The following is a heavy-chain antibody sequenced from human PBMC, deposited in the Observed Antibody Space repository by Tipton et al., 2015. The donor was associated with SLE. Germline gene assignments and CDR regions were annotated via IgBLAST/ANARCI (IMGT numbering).Heavy chain of an antibody. V-gene: IGHV4-39*07. CDR3: ARISRAGDWYFDP. CDR1: GGSISRSNYY. Sequence: LRLSCTVSGGSISRSNYYWGWIRRPPGRGLEWIGTISYSGNTYYNPSLKSRLTISVDTSGNQFSLKLSSVTAADTAVYYCARISRAGDWYFDPWGRGTLVTVSS. D-gene: IGHD2-15*01. CDR2: ISYSGNT. J-gene: IGHJ2*01.